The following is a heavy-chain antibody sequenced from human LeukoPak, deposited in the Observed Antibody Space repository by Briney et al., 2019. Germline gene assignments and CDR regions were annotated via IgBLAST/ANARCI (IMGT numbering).Heavy chain of an antibody. CDR3: ARSPLRDGYNCYIDY. V-gene: IGHV3-43*01. CDR2: ISWDGGST. Sequence: GGSLRLSCAASGFTFEDYTMHWVRQAPGKGLEWVSLISWDGGSTYYADSVKGRFTISRDNSKNSLYLQMNSLRTEDTALYYCARSPLRDGYNCYIDYWGQGTLVTVSS. CDR1: GFTFEDYT. D-gene: IGHD5-24*01. J-gene: IGHJ4*02.